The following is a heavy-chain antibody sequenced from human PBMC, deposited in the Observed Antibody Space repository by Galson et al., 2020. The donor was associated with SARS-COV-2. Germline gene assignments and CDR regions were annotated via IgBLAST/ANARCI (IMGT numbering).Heavy chain of an antibody. CDR2: IYTSGST. J-gene: IGHJ4*02. D-gene: IGHD3-16*01. CDR3: ASGGRIWGYFDY. CDR1: GGSISSGSYY. V-gene: IGHV4-61*02. Sequence: SETLSLTCTVSGGSISSGSYYWSWIRQPAGKGLEWIGRIYTSGSTNYNPSLKSRVTISVDTSKNQFSLKLSSVTAADTAVYYCASGGRIWGYFDYWGQGTLVTVSS.